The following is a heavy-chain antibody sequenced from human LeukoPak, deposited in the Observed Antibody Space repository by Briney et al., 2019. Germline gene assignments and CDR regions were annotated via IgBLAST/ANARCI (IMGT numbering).Heavy chain of an antibody. J-gene: IGHJ4*02. V-gene: IGHV4-39*01. CDR2: IYYSGST. Sequence: PSETLSLTCTLSGGSISSSSADCGWIRQPPGKGLEWIGSIYYSGSTYYNPSLKSRVTISVDTSKNQFSLKLSSVTAADTSVYSCPNRAVAFKYYFVYWGQGTLVTVSS. D-gene: IGHD4-23*01. CDR1: GGSISSSSAD. CDR3: PNRAVAFKYYFVY.